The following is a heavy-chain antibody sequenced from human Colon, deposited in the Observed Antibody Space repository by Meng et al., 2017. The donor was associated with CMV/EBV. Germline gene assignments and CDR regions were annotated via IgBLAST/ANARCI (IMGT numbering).Heavy chain of an antibody. J-gene: IGHJ4*02. V-gene: IGHV1-69*04. CDR1: GYTFTSYY. D-gene: IGHD6-6*01. Sequence: SVKVSCKASGYTFTSYYMHWVRQAPGQGLEWMGRISPALGIASYAQKFPDRVTITADISTSTAYMELTTLRSDDTAVYYCARDMLWGSSSTYFDSWGQGTLVTVSS. CDR3: ARDMLWGSSSTYFDS. CDR2: ISPALGIA.